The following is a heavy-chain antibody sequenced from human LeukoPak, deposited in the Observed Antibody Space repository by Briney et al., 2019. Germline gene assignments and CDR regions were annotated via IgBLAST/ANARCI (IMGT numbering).Heavy chain of an antibody. CDR1: AFPFSIYG. Sequence: GRSLRLSCAASAFPFSIYGMHYVRKAPGKWLESVAVMWDGGSHKYYADCVKGRLTIYRDNSKPPLYLQMNSLRAEDTAVYYCARASGDSSCLCGYWGQGALVTVSS. V-gene: IGHV3-33*01. D-gene: IGHD3-22*01. CDR2: MWDGGSHK. J-gene: IGHJ4*02. CDR3: ARASGDSSCLCGY.